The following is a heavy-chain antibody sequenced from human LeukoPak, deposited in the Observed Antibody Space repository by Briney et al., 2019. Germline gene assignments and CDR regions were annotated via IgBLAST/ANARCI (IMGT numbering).Heavy chain of an antibody. V-gene: IGHV4-59*01. Sequence: SETLSPTCTVSGGCLSSYYFSWVRQPPGKGLEWIGYIYYSGSPNYNPSLKSPVTISVDTSKNEHSLKLSSVTAADCAGHSCARALVFLHSPWRVVALDIWGQGTMVTVPS. CDR2: IYYSGSP. CDR1: GGCLSSYY. D-gene: IGHD2-15*01. CDR3: ARALVFLHSPWRVVALDI. J-gene: IGHJ3*02.